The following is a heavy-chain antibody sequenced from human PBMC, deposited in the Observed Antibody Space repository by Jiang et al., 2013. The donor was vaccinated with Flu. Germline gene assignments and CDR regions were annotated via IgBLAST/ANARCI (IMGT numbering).Heavy chain of an antibody. Sequence: VQSGAEVKKSGAEVKVSCKASGGTFSSYTISWVRQAPGQGLEWMGRIIPILGIANYAQKFQGRVTITADKSTSTAYMELSSLRSEDTAVYYCARVAGAAAGFDYWGQGTLVTVSS. CDR3: ARVAGAAAGFDY. V-gene: IGHV1-69*04. CDR2: IIPILGIA. D-gene: IGHD6-13*01. CDR1: GGTFSSYT. J-gene: IGHJ4*02.